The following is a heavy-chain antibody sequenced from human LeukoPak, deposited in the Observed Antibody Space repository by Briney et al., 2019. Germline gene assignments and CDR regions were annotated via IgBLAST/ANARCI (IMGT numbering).Heavy chain of an antibody. J-gene: IGHJ4*02. CDR3: ARNSGYYHVFDY. V-gene: IGHV1-69*05. CDR2: IIPIFGTA. Sequence: SVKVSCKASGGTFISYAISWVRQAPGQGLEWMGGIIPIFGTANYAQKFQGRVTITTDESTSTAYMELSSLRSEDTAVYYCARNSGYYHVFDYWGQGTLVTVSS. CDR1: GGTFISYA. D-gene: IGHD3-22*01.